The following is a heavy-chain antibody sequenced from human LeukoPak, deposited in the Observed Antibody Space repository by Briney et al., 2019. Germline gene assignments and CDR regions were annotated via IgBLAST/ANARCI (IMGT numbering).Heavy chain of an antibody. CDR1: GFTVSSNY. CDR3: ARFDILTGYYPD. Sequence: GGSLRLSCAASGFTVSSNYMSWVRQAPGKGLEWVSVIYSGGSTYYADSVKGRFTISRDNSKNTLYLQMNSLRAEDTAVYYCARFDILTGYYPDWGQGTLVTVSS. CDR2: IYSGGST. V-gene: IGHV3-66*01. D-gene: IGHD3-9*01. J-gene: IGHJ4*02.